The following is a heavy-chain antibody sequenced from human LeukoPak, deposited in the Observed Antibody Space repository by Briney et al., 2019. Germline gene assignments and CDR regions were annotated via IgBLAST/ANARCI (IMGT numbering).Heavy chain of an antibody. J-gene: IGHJ4*02. CDR3: AKDLSTGAADYYFDY. V-gene: IGHV3-11*04. CDR2: ISSSGSTI. Sequence: GGSLRLSCAASGFTFSDYYMSWIRQAPGKGLEWVSYISSSGSTIYYADSVKGRFTISRDNAKNSLYLQVNSLRAEDTAVYYCAKDLSTGAADYYFDYWGQGTLVTVSS. CDR1: GFTFSDYY. D-gene: IGHD1-26*01.